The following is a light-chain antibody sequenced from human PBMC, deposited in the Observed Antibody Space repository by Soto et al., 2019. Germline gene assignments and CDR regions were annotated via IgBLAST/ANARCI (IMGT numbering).Light chain of an antibody. CDR2: STS. CDR3: HQYGASPLFS. Sequence: EIVLTQSPATLSLSPGETATLSCRASQSVITTWMSWYQQKLGQPPRLLIYSTSQRATAIPDRFSGSGSGTDFTLTINGLETEDFSIYYCHQYGASPLFSFGPGTKVDLK. J-gene: IGKJ3*01. CDR1: QSVITTW. V-gene: IGKV3-20*01.